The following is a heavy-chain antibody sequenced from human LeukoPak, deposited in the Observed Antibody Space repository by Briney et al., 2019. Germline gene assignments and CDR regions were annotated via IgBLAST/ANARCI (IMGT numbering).Heavy chain of an antibody. V-gene: IGHV4-34*01. CDR2: INHSGST. D-gene: IGHD6-13*01. J-gene: IGHJ4*02. CDR1: GGSFSGYY. CDR3: ASLPIAAAGTWTYYFDY. Sequence: SETLSLTCAVSGGSFSGYYWSWIRQPPGEGLEWIGEINHSGSTNYNPSLKSRVTISVDTSKNQFSLKLSSVTAADTAVYYCASLPIAAAGTWTYYFDYWGQGTLVTVSS.